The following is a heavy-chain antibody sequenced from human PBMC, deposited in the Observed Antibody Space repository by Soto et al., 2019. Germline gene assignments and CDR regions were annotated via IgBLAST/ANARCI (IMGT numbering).Heavy chain of an antibody. CDR1: GFTFSSYA. D-gene: IGHD3-22*01. V-gene: IGHV3-23*01. CDR3: AKVWSGYYDSSGYSSY. J-gene: IGHJ4*02. Sequence: EVQLLESGGGLVQPGGSLRLSCAASGFTFSSYAMSWVRQAPGKGLEWVSAISGSGGSTYYADSVKGRFTISRDNSKNTLYLQMTSLRAEDTAVYYCAKVWSGYYDSSGYSSYWGQGTMVTVSS. CDR2: ISGSGGST.